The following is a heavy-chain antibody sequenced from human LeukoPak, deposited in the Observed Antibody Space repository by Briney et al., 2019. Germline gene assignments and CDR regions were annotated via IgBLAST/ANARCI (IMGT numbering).Heavy chain of an antibody. V-gene: IGHV3-74*01. D-gene: IGHD2-8*02. CDR1: GFTFSSYW. CDR3: ARDYSGTGFDY. Sequence: GGSLRLSCAASGFTFSSYWMHWVRQAPGKGLVWVSRINSDGSSTNYADSVKGRFTISRDNAKNTLYLQMNSLRAEDTAVYYCARDYSGTGFDYWGQGTLVTVSS. CDR2: INSDGSST. J-gene: IGHJ4*02.